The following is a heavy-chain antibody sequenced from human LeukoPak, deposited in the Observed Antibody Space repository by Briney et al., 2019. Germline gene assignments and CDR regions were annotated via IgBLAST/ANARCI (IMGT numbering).Heavy chain of an antibody. D-gene: IGHD1-1*01. V-gene: IGHV3-30*19. CDR1: GFTFSSYG. CDR3: AKEQQFDY. J-gene: IGHJ4*02. Sequence: GGSLRLSCAASGFTFSSYGMHWVRQAPGKGLEWVAVISYDGSNKYYADSVKGRFTISRDNSENTLYLQMNSLRAEDTAVYYCAKEQQFDYWGQGTLVTVSS. CDR2: ISYDGSNK.